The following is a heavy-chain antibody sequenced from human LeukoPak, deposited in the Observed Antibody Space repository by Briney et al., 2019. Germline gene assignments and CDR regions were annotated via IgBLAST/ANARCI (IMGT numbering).Heavy chain of an antibody. CDR1: GFSFSEAA. Sequence: GGSLRLSCAASGFSFSEAAIHWVRQASGKGLEWVGRIRSRTSNYATSYAAPVNGRFTISRDDSKNTAYLQMNSLKTEDTAVYYCAKPFYSGYDSHFDYWGQGTLVTVSS. D-gene: IGHD5-12*01. V-gene: IGHV3-73*01. CDR3: AKPFYSGYDSHFDY. J-gene: IGHJ4*02. CDR2: IRSRTSNYAT.